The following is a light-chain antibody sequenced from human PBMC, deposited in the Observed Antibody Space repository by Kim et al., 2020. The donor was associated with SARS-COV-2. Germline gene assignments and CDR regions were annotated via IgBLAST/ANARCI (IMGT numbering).Light chain of an antibody. CDR2: RDS. Sequence: SVARGKAARITSGGNNSGSKNVHWYQQKPGQAPVLVIYRDSNRPSGIPERFSGSNSGNTATLTVSRAQAGDEADYYCQVWDSSTVVFGGGTQLTVL. V-gene: IGLV3-9*01. CDR3: QVWDSSTVV. CDR1: NSGSKN. J-gene: IGLJ2*01.